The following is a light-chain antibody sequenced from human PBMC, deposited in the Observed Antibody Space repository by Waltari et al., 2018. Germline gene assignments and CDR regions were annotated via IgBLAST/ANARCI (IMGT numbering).Light chain of an antibody. J-gene: IGLJ1*01. CDR3: CSYAGSSTYV. V-gene: IGLV2-23*01. Sequence: QSALTQPASVSGSPGQSITILCTDNSSDVGNYNLVSWYQQHPGKAPKLMISAGSKRPSGVSNRFSGPKSGNTASLTISGLQAEDEADYYCCSYAGSSTYVFGTGTKVTVL. CDR1: SSDVGNYNL. CDR2: AGS.